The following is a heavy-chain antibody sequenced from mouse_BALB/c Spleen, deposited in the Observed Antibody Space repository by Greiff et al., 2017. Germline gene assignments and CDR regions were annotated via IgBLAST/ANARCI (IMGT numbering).Heavy chain of an antibody. D-gene: IGHD2-1*01. V-gene: IGHV1-14*01. CDR2: INPYNDGT. J-gene: IGHJ4*01. Sequence: VQLQQSGPELVKPGASVKMSCKASGYTFTSYVMHWVKQKPGQGLEWIGYINPYNDGTKYNEKFKGKATLTSDKSSSTAYMELSSLTSEDSAVYYCARCYGNYPYAMDYWGQGTSVTVSS. CDR3: ARCYGNYPYAMDY. CDR1: GYTFTSYV.